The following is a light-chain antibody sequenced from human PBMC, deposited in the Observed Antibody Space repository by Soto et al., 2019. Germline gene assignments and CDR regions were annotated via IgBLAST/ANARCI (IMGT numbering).Light chain of an antibody. CDR1: QSVFIW. CDR2: DAS. Sequence: DIQLTQSPSIVSASLGDRVTISCRASQSVFIWLAWYQQKRGKAPKLLIYDASALETGVPPRFSGSGFETEFTLSIDGLQSDDFAVYYCHQYQNYSSCFGQGTELEI. J-gene: IGKJ2*03. CDR3: HQYQNYSSC. V-gene: IGKV1-5*01.